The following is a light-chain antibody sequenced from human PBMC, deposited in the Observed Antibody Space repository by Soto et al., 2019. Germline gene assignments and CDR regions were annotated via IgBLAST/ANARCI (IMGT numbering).Light chain of an antibody. V-gene: IGKV3-20*01. CDR3: QQYGSSPA. CDR1: QSVSSY. Sequence: SPYTPSFSPGERATLSCRASQSVSSYLAWYQQKPGQAPRLLIYGASNRATGIPDRFSGSGSGTDFTLTISRLEPEDFAVYYCQQYGSSPAFGQGTKVDIK. J-gene: IGKJ1*01. CDR2: GAS.